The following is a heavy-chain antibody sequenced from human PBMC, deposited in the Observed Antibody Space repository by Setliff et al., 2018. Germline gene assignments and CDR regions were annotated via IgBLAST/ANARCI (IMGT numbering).Heavy chain of an antibody. V-gene: IGHV4-39*02. Sequence: KPSETLSLTCTVSGDSISRSTYYWGWIRQSPGKGLDWIGTVDHSGNTFYNPSLKSRVTISVDTSKNHFSLKLTSVSAADTAVYYCARRDSTGYYGYSFDFWGRGTLVTVSS. CDR2: VDHSGNT. D-gene: IGHD3-22*01. CDR3: ARRDSTGYYGYSFDF. CDR1: GDSISRSTYY. J-gene: IGHJ4*02.